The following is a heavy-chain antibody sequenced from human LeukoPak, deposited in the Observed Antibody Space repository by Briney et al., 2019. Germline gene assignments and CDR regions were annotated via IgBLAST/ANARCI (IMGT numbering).Heavy chain of an antibody. J-gene: IGHJ4*02. CDR2: MNPNSGNT. V-gene: IGHV1-8*01. D-gene: IGHD3-22*01. Sequence: ASVKVSCKASGYTFTSYDINWVRQAPGQGLEWMGWMNPNSGNTGYAQKFQGRVTMTRNTSISTAYMELSSLRSEDTAGYYCARGRRNYYGLDYWGQGTLVTVSS. CDR1: GYTFTSYD. CDR3: ARGRRNYYGLDY.